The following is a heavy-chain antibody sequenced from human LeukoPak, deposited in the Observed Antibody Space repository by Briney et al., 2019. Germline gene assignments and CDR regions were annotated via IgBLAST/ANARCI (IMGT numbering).Heavy chain of an antibody. CDR3: ARDNRKTYCSGGSCYNYYYYYYGMDV. Sequence: ASVKVSCKASGYTFTGYYMHWVRQAPGQGLEWMGWINPNSGDTNYAQKFQGRVTMTRDTSISTAYMELSRLRSDDTAVYYCARDNRKTYCSGGSCYNYYYYYYGMDVWGQGTTVTVSS. V-gene: IGHV1-2*02. D-gene: IGHD2-15*01. CDR1: GYTFTGYY. J-gene: IGHJ6*02. CDR2: INPNSGDT.